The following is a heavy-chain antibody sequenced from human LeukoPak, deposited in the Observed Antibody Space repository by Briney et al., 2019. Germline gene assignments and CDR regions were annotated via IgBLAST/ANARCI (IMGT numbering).Heavy chain of an antibody. CDR1: GFTVSSNY. V-gene: IGHV3-66*01. CDR2: IYSGGTT. CDR3: ARGSSSRV. D-gene: IGHD6-13*01. Sequence: GGSLRLSCAATGFTVSSNYMNWVRQAPGKGLEWVSVIYSGGTTYYADSVKGRFTISRDNSKNTLYLQMNSLRAEDTAVYYCARGSSSRVWGQGTLVTVSP. J-gene: IGHJ4*02.